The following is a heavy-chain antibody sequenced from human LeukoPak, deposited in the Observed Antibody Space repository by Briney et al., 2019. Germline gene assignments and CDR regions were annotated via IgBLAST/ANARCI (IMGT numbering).Heavy chain of an antibody. CDR1: GGSISSYY. Sequence: SETLSLTCTVSGGSISSYYWSWIRQPAGKGLEWIGRIYYSGSTNYNPSLKSRVTILVDTSKNQFSLKLNSVTAADTAVYYCARAYGDYVAPLDYWGQGTLVTVSS. CDR3: ARAYGDYVAPLDY. V-gene: IGHV4-4*07. CDR2: IYYSGST. J-gene: IGHJ4*02. D-gene: IGHD4-17*01.